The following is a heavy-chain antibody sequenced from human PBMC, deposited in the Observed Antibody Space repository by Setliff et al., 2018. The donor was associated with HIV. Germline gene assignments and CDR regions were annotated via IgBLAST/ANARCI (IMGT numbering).Heavy chain of an antibody. CDR2: VSFDGSNS. D-gene: IGHD3-10*01. V-gene: IGHV3-33*03. CDR3: VRGAFWSTYFYYYLDV. CDR1: GFTFTTFG. Sequence: GGSLRLSCAASGFTFTTFGMHWVRQAPGKGLEWVAFVSFDGSNSYYADSVRGRFTISRGTAPNSVYLQMSDLRVDDTAVYYCVRGAFWSTYFYYYLDVWGEGSTVTVSS. J-gene: IGHJ6*03.